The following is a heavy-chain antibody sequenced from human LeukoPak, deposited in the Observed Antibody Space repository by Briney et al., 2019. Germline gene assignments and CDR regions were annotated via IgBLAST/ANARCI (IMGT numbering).Heavy chain of an antibody. D-gene: IGHD3-22*01. CDR2: ISSDGGGT. V-gene: IGHV3-23*01. J-gene: IGHJ4*02. CDR3: AKGSSGYFFDH. CDR1: GFNLGSYG. Sequence: GGSLRLSCAASGFNLGSYGMSWVRQAPGKGLEWVSSISSDGGGTFSADSVRGRFTISRDNSKNALFLQMDSLRAEDTALYFCAKGSSGYFFDHWGQGSLVTVSS.